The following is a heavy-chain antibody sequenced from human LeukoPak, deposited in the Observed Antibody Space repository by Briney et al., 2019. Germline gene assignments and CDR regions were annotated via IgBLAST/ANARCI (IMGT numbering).Heavy chain of an antibody. Sequence: GGSLRLSCVASGFTFSSFGMSWVRQAPGKGLKWVSAISASDGTTYYADSVKGRFTISRDNSKNTLYLQMNSLRAEDTAVYYCAKGDGSGPAYPFDYWGQGTLVTVSS. J-gene: IGHJ4*02. D-gene: IGHD3-10*01. CDR1: GFTFSSFG. CDR2: ISASDGTT. V-gene: IGHV3-23*01. CDR3: AKGDGSGPAYPFDY.